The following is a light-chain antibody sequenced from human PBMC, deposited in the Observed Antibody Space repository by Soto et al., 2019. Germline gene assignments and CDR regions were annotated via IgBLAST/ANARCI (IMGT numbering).Light chain of an antibody. CDR2: ENN. CDR1: NSNIGNNY. CDR3: ATWDSSLSAGV. Sequence: QSVLTQPPSVSAAPGQKVTISCSGSNSNIGNNYVSWFQHLSGTAPKLLIYENNKRPSGIPDRFSGSKSGTSATLGITGLQTGDEADYYCATWDSSLSAGVFGGGTKVTVL. J-gene: IGLJ3*02. V-gene: IGLV1-51*02.